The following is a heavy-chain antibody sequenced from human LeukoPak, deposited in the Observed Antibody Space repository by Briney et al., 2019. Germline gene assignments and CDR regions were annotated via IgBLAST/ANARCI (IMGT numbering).Heavy chain of an antibody. V-gene: IGHV4-4*02. J-gene: IGHJ5*02. Sequence: SGTLSLTCAVSGGSISSINWWSWVRQPPGKGLEWIGEIYHSGSTNYNPSLKSRVTISVDKSKNQFSLKLSSVTAADTAVYYCARVAVRGSGLIDPWGQGTLVTVSS. CDR1: GGSISSINW. D-gene: IGHD6-19*01. CDR3: ARVAVRGSGLIDP. CDR2: IYHSGST.